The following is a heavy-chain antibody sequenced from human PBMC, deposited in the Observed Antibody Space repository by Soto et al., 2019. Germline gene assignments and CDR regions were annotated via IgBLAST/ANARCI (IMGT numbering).Heavy chain of an antibody. Sequence: GGSLRLSCAASGFTFSSYAMSWVRQAPGKGLEWVSAISGSGGSTYYADSVKGRFTISRDNSKNTLYLQMNSLRAEDTAVYYCANVATSYYDSSGARFDYWGQGTLVTVSS. CDR2: ISGSGGST. V-gene: IGHV3-23*01. J-gene: IGHJ4*02. CDR3: ANVATSYYDSSGARFDY. D-gene: IGHD3-22*01. CDR1: GFTFSSYA.